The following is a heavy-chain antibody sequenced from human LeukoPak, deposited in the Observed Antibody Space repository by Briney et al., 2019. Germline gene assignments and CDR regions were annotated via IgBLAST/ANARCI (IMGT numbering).Heavy chain of an antibody. Sequence: PSETLSLTCTVSGGSISSYYWSWIRQSAGKGLEWIGYIYYSGSTNYNPSLNSRVTISVDTSKNQFSLKLSSVTAADTAVYYCARDYDSNWFDPCGQGTLVTVSS. CDR2: IYYSGST. D-gene: IGHD5-12*01. J-gene: IGHJ5*02. V-gene: IGHV4-59*01. CDR1: GGSISSYY. CDR3: ARDYDSNWFDP.